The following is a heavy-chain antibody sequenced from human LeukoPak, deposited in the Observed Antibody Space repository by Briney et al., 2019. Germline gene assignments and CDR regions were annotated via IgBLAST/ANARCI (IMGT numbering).Heavy chain of an antibody. CDR1: GGSIGSYY. Sequence: SETLSLTCTVSGGSIGSYYWCWIRQPPGKGLEWIGYIYYSGSTNYNPSLKSRVTISVDTSKNQFSLKLSSVTAADTAVYYCARAPGIAVAVTFDYWGQGTLVTVSS. CDR2: IYYSGST. V-gene: IGHV4-59*01. D-gene: IGHD6-19*01. CDR3: ARAPGIAVAVTFDY. J-gene: IGHJ4*02.